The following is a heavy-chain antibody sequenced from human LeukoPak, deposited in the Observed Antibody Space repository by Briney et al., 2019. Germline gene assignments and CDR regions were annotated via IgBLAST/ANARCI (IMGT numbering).Heavy chain of an antibody. J-gene: IGHJ4*02. CDR2: INPNSGGT. CDR1: GYTFTGYY. D-gene: IGHD1-26*01. V-gene: IGHV1-2*06. CDR3: ARGKVWGKGSTTYFDY. Sequence: ASVKVSCKASGYTFTGYYMHWVRQAPGQGLEWMGRINPNSGGTNYAQKFQGRVTMTRDTSISTAYIELSRLRSDDTAVYYCARGKVWGKGSTTYFDYWGQGTLVTVSS.